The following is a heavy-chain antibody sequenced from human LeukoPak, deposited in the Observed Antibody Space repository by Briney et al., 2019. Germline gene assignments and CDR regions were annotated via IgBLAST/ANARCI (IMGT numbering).Heavy chain of an antibody. CDR3: VRDLSRAVVTHYYSYYMDV. CDR2: INPDSAGT. J-gene: IGHJ6*03. CDR1: GYNFASHT. Sequence: GASVKVSCKASGYNFASHTVHWVRQAPEQRLEWMGWINPDSAGTKSAQKFQGRVTMTRDTSDNTAYLDLARLTSDDTAVYFCVRDLSRAVVTHYYSYYMDVWGQGTTVIVSS. V-gene: IGHV1-2*02. D-gene: IGHD3-10*01.